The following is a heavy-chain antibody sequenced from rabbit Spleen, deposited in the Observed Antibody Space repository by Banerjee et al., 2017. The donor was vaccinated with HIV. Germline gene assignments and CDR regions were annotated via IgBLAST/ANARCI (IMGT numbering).Heavy chain of an antibody. CDR1: GVSFSFNNY. D-gene: IGHD8-1*01. CDR2: IDTGDGDT. Sequence: VESGGDLVKPGASLTLTCTASGVSFSFNNYMCWVRQAPGKGLEWIACIDTGDGDTDYANWPKGRFTISKTSSTTVTLQMTSLTVADTATYFCARDAGSGHYIDAYFDLWGQGTLVTVS. J-gene: IGHJ4*01. CDR3: ARDAGSGHYIDAYFDL. V-gene: IGHV1S40*01.